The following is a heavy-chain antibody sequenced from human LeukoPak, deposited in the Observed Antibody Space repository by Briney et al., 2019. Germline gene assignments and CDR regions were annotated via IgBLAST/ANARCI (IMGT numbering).Heavy chain of an antibody. D-gene: IGHD4-17*01. J-gene: IGHJ3*02. CDR3: AREYLQGRTFYGDYSVDAFDI. Sequence: PGGSLRLSCAASGFTFSSYAMHWVRQAPGKGLEWVAVISYDGSNKYYADSVKGRFTISRDNSKNTLYLQMNSLRAEDTAVYYCAREYLQGRTFYGDYSVDAFDIWGQGTMVTVSS. V-gene: IGHV3-30*04. CDR1: GFTFSSYA. CDR2: ISYDGSNK.